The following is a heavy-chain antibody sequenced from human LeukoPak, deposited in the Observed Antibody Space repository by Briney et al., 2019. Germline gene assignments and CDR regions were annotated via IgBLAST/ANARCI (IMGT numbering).Heavy chain of an antibody. CDR2: ISGSGDST. V-gene: IGHV3-23*01. J-gene: IGHJ1*01. CDR3: AKDFSTYYDFWSGYYVGYFQH. D-gene: IGHD3-3*01. CDR1: GFTFSSYA. Sequence: GGSLRLSCAASGFTFSSYAMTWVRQAPGKGLEWVSAISGSGDSTYYADSVKGRFTISRDNSKNTLYLQMNSLRAEDTAVYYCAKDFSTYYDFWSGYYVGYFQHWGQGTLVTASS.